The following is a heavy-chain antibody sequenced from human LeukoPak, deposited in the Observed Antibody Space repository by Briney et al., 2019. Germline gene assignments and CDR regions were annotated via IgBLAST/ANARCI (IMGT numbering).Heavy chain of an antibody. CDR3: ARADNWQSGGA. J-gene: IGHJ5*02. CDR1: GFSFSNYW. CDR2: INSDGSYT. V-gene: IGHV3-74*01. Sequence: PGGSLRLSCVASGFSFSNYWMYWGRQAPGKGLVWVSRINSDGSYTDYADSAKGRFTISRDNAKDTLYLQMNSLRADDTAEYYCARADNWQSGGAWGQGTLVTVSS. D-gene: IGHD1-1*01.